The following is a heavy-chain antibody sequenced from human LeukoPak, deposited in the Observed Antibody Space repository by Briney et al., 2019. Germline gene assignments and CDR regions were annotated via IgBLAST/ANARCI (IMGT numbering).Heavy chain of an antibody. Sequence: SETLSLTCAVYGGSFSGYYWSWIRQPPGKGLEWIGEINHSGSTSYNPSLKSRVTISVDTSKNQFSLKLSTVTAADTAVYYCARGRRSTNPPHWFDPWGQGTLVTVSS. V-gene: IGHV4-34*01. CDR3: ARGRRSTNPPHWFDP. CDR1: GGSFSGYY. J-gene: IGHJ5*02. CDR2: INHSGST. D-gene: IGHD2-2*01.